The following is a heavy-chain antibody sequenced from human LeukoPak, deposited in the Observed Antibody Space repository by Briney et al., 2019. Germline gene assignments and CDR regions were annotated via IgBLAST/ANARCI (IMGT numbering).Heavy chain of an antibody. CDR3: ARTTVVGATPPDY. CDR2: INSDGRST. Sequence: GGSLRLSCAASGFTFSSSWMNWVRQAPGKGLVWVSRINSDGRSTTYADSVKGRFTISRDNAKNTLYLQMNSLRAEDTAVYYCARTTVVGATPPDYWGQGTLATVSS. CDR1: GFTFSSSW. D-gene: IGHD1-26*01. V-gene: IGHV3-74*01. J-gene: IGHJ4*02.